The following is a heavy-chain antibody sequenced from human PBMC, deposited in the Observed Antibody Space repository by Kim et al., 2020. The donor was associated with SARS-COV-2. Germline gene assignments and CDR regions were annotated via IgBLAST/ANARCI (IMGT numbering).Heavy chain of an antibody. CDR3: ARALNYYGSGSYYDY. D-gene: IGHD3-10*01. Sequence: PYLKGRVTISVDTSKNQFSLKLSSVTAADTAVYYCARALNYYGSGSYYDYWGQGTLVTVSS. J-gene: IGHJ4*02. V-gene: IGHV4-30-2*05.